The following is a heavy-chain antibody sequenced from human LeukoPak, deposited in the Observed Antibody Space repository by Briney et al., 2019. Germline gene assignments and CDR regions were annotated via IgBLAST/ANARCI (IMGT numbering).Heavy chain of an antibody. Sequence: PGGSLRLSCAASGFTFSSYSMNWVRQAPGKWLEWVSSISSSSSYIYYADSVKGRFTISRDNAKNSLYLQMNSLRAEDTAVYYCARYSSSSYFIDYWGQGTLVTVPS. CDR1: GFTFSSYS. D-gene: IGHD6-13*01. V-gene: IGHV3-21*01. CDR2: ISSSSSYI. CDR3: ARYSSSSYFIDY. J-gene: IGHJ4*02.